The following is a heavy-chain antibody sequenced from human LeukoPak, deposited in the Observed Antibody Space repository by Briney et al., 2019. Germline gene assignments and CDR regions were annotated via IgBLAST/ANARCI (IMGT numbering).Heavy chain of an antibody. J-gene: IGHJ6*03. D-gene: IGHD5-24*01. CDR1: GDSISSSRYY. CDR3: ARGWRDGYTVRYYVDV. Sequence: PSETLSLTCTVSGDSISSSRYYCVWIRQPPGKGLEWIGSVYYSGTIYSNPSLKSPVTTSVDTSNNQFSLKLHSVTAADTAVYYCARGWRDGYTVRYYVDVWGKGTTVTVSS. CDR2: VYYSGTI. V-gene: IGHV4-39*01.